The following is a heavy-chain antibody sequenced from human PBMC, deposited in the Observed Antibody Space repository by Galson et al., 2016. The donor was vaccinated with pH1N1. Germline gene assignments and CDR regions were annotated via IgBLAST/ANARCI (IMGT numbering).Heavy chain of an antibody. D-gene: IGHD5-12*01. CDR1: GFLFSSFG. CDR2: ISSSRSVI. J-gene: IGHJ4*02. Sequence: SLRLSCAASGFLFSSFGMNWVRQAPGKGLEWIAYISSSRSVIKYADSVRGRFTVSRDHVKNSLDLQMNSLRVEDTAVYFCARGNGGYAHFDSWGQGTMVTVPS. V-gene: IGHV3-48*01. CDR3: ARGNGGYAHFDS.